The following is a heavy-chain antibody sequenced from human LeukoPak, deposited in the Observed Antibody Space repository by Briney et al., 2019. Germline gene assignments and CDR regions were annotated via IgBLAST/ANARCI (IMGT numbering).Heavy chain of an antibody. J-gene: IGHJ3*02. CDR3: ATAVVFITVRNTFDI. D-gene: IGHD3-22*01. CDR2: FDPEDGET. V-gene: IGHV1-24*01. CDR1: GYTLTELG. Sequence: ASVKVSCKVSGYTLTELGMHWVRQAPGKGLEWMGGFDPEDGETIYAQKFQGRVTMTEDTSTHTAYMELSSLRSEDTAVYYCATAVVFITVRNTFDIGAQGKMATVSS.